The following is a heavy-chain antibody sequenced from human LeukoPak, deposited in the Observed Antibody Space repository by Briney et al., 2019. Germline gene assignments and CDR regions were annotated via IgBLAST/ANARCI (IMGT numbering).Heavy chain of an antibody. CDR3: ARHGGGPYYFDY. J-gene: IGHJ4*02. V-gene: IGHV4-59*08. Sequence: RASETLSLTCTVSGGSISSYYWSWIRQPPGKGLEWIGYIYYSGSTNYNPSLKSRVTISVDTSKNQFSLKLSSVTAADTAVYYCARHGGGPYYFDYWGQGTLVTVSS. CDR1: GGSISSYY. CDR2: IYYSGST. D-gene: IGHD3-10*01.